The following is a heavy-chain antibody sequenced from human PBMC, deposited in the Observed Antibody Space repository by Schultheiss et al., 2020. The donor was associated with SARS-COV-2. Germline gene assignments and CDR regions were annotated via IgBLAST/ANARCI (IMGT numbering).Heavy chain of an antibody. CDR2: INHSGST. CDR3: ARGHLVTYYYDSSGYGGYYFDY. CDR1: GGSFSGYY. J-gene: IGHJ4*02. D-gene: IGHD3-22*01. V-gene: IGHV4-34*01. Sequence: SETLSLTCAVYGGSFSGYYWSWIRQPPGKGPEWIGEINHSGSTNYNPSLKSRVTISVDTSKNQFSLKLSSVTAADTAVYYCARGHLVTYYYDSSGYGGYYFDYWGQGTLVTVSS.